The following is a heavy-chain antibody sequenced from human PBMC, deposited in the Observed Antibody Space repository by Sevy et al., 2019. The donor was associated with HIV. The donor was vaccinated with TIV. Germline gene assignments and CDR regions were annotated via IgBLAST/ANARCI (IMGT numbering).Heavy chain of an antibody. CDR2: IYYNGHI. Sequence: SETLSLTCTVSGGSITSLYWNWIRQPPGKGLEWIANIYYNGHINYNPSLKSRVTLSLDTSKNQFSLRRSPVTAADTAMYYCAGENAWGRGYSWGQGTLVTVSS. V-gene: IGHV4-59*08. D-gene: IGHD1-26*01. CDR1: GGSITSLY. CDR3: AGENAWGRGYS. J-gene: IGHJ4*02.